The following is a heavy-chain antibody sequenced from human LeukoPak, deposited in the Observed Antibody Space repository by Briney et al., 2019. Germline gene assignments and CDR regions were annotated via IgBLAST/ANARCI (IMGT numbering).Heavy chain of an antibody. CDR1: GGSISSGGYY. J-gene: IGHJ3*02. CDR2: IYYSGST. CDR3: ARGGFYDSSGYFGHDAFDI. D-gene: IGHD3-22*01. V-gene: IGHV4-31*03. Sequence: SQTLSLTCPVSGGSISSGGYYWRWIRQHPGKGLEGIGYIYYSGSTYYNPSLKSRVTISADTSKNQFSLKLSSVTAADTAVYYCARGGFYDSSGYFGHDAFDIWGQGTLVTVSS.